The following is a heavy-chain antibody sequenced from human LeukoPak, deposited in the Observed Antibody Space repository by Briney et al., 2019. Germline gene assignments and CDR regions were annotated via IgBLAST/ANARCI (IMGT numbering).Heavy chain of an antibody. J-gene: IGHJ6*02. D-gene: IGHD2-2*01. Sequence: GASVKVSCKASGYTFTSYGISWVRQAPGQGLEWMGWICAYNGNTNYAQKVQGRVTMTTDTSTSTAYMELRSLTADDTAVYYCARRGCSSSSCRYYYYYMDVWGQGTTVTVSS. CDR3: ARRGCSSSSCRYYYYYMDV. CDR1: GYTFTSYG. V-gene: IGHV1-18*01. CDR2: ICAYNGNT.